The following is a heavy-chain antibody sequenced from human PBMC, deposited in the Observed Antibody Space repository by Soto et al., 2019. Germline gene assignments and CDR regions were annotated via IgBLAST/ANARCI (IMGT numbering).Heavy chain of an antibody. V-gene: IGHV4-30-4*01. Sequence: SETLSLTCTVSGGSISSGDYYWSWIRQPPGKGLEWIGYIYYSGSTYYNPSLKSRVTISVDTSKNQFSLKLSPVTAADTAVYYCASLLSYYYGSGSPNWFDPWGQGTLVTVSS. CDR2: IYYSGST. CDR3: ASLLSYYYGSGSPNWFDP. D-gene: IGHD3-10*01. J-gene: IGHJ5*02. CDR1: GGSISSGDYY.